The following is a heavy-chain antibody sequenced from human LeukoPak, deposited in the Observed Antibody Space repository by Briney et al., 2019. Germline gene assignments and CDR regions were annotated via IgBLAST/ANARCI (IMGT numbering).Heavy chain of an antibody. CDR1: GYTFTSYD. CDR2: MNPNSGNT. CDR3: TVQSDYDSSGYYYI. Sequence: ASVKVSCKASGYTFTSYDINWVRQATGQGLEWMGWMNPNSGNTGYAQKFQGRVTITRNTSISTAYMELSSLRSEDTAVYYCTVQSDYDSSGYYYIWAQGTLVTVSS. V-gene: IGHV1-8*03. J-gene: IGHJ4*02. D-gene: IGHD3-22*01.